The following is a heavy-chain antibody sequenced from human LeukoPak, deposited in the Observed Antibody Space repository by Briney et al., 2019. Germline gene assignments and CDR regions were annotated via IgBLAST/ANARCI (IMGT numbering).Heavy chain of an antibody. Sequence: PSETLSLTCTVSGGSISSSSYYWGWIRQPPGKGLEWIGSIYYSGSTYYNPSLKSRVTISVDTSKNQFSLKLSSVTAADTAVYYCARICGGDCYYYYYYGMGVWGQGTTVTVSS. D-gene: IGHD2-21*02. V-gene: IGHV4-39*01. CDR3: ARICGGDCYYYYYYGMGV. J-gene: IGHJ6*02. CDR1: GGSISSSSYY. CDR2: IYYSGST.